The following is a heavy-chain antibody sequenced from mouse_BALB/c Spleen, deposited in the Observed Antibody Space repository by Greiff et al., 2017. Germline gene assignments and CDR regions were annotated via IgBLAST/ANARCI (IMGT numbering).Heavy chain of an antibody. V-gene: IGHV14-3*02. CDR3: ARGLRGGFDY. D-gene: IGHD2-2*01. CDR1: GFNIKDTY. CDR2: IDPANGNT. Sequence: VQLQQSGAELVKPGASVKLSCTASGFNIKDTYMPWVKQRPEQGLEWIGRIDPANGNTKYDPKFQGKATITADTSSNTAYLQLSSLTSEDTAVYYCARGLRGGFDYWGQGTTRTVSS. J-gene: IGHJ2*01.